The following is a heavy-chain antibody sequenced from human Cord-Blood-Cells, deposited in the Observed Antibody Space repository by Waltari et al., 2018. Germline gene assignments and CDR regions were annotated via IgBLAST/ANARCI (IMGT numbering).Heavy chain of an antibody. CDR1: GCSTSSSSSS. J-gene: IGHJ3*02. V-gene: IGHV4-39*01. CDR3: ARPSRDCISTSCYKSKSTDAFDI. CDR2: IYYSGST. Sequence: QLQLQESGPGLVKPSETLSLTCTVSGCSTSSSSSSWAWHRQTPGKWLACIGSIYYSGSTYYNPSLKSRVTISVDTSKNQFSLKLSSVTAADTAVYYCARPSRDCISTSCYKSKSTDAFDIWGQGTMVTVSS. D-gene: IGHD2-2*02.